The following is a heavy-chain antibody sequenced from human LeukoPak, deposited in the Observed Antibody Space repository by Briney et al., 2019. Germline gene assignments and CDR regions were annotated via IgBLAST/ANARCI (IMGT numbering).Heavy chain of an antibody. Sequence: PGGSLRLSCAASGFTFSSYAMSWVRQAPGKGLEWVSAISGSGGSTYYADSVKGRFTISRDNSKNTLYLQMNSLRAEDTAVYYCAKDYYDSSGYYPPYYFDYWGQGTLVTVSS. V-gene: IGHV3-23*01. J-gene: IGHJ4*02. CDR3: AKDYYDSSGYYPPYYFDY. D-gene: IGHD3-22*01. CDR2: ISGSGGST. CDR1: GFTFSSYA.